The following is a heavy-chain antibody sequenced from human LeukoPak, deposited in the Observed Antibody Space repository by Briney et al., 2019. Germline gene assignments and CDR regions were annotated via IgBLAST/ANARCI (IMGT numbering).Heavy chain of an antibody. CDR2: ISSGSTYI. D-gene: IGHD3-22*01. Sequence: GGSLRLSCAASGFTFSSYSGIWVRHTPGKGLECVSSISSGSTYIYSPDSVRGRFTISRDNAKNSLFLQMDSLRPEDTAVYYCASGYSYDSLRFWGQGTLVTVSS. CDR3: ASGYSYDSLRF. J-gene: IGHJ4*02. V-gene: IGHV3-21*01. CDR1: GFTFSSYS.